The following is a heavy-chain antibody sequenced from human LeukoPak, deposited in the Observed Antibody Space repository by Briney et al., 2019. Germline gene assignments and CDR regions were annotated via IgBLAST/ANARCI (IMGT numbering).Heavy chain of an antibody. CDR1: GGSFSGYY. V-gene: IGHV4-34*01. Sequence: SETLSLTCGVYGGSFSGYYWSWIRQPPGKGLEWIGGINHSGSTKYNPSLKSRVTISVDTSKHQFSLKLTSVTAADTAVYYCARGQLWFGELLSSRTYYFDYWGQGTLVTVSS. J-gene: IGHJ4*02. CDR2: INHSGST. D-gene: IGHD3-10*01. CDR3: ARGQLWFGELLSSRTYYFDY.